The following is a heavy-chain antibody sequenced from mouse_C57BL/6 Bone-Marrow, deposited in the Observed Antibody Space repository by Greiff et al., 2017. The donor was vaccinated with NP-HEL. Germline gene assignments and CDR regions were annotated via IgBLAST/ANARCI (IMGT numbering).Heavy chain of an antibody. J-gene: IGHJ4*01. CDR3: VRHDRYSNYAMDY. CDR2: IRSKSNNYAT. D-gene: IGHD2-5*01. Sequence: EVKLVESGGGLVQPKGSLKLSCAASGFSFNTYAMNWVRQAPGKGLEWVARIRSKSNNYATYYADSVKDRFTISRDDSESMLYLQMNNLKTEDTAMYYCVRHDRYSNYAMDYWGQGTSVTVSS. V-gene: IGHV10-1*01. CDR1: GFSFNTYA.